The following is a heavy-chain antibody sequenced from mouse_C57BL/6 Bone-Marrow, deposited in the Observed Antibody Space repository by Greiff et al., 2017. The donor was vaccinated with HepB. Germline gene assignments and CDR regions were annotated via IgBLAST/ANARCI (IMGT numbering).Heavy chain of an antibody. CDR2: IHPNSGST. Sequence: VQLQQPGAELVKPGASVKLSCKASGYTFTSYWMHWVKQRPGQGLEWIGMIHPNSGSTNYNEKFKSKATLTVDKSSSTAYMQLSSLTSEDSAVYYCARIYYDYDWFAYWGQGTLVTVSA. D-gene: IGHD2-4*01. J-gene: IGHJ3*01. CDR1: GYTFTSYW. V-gene: IGHV1-64*01. CDR3: ARIYYDYDWFAY.